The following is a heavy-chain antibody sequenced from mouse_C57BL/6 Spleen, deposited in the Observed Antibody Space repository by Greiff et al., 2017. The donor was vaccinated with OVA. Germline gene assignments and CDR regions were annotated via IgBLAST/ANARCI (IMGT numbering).Heavy chain of an antibody. CDR1: GFTFSSYA. Sequence: EVQLVESGGGLVKPGGSLKLSCAASGFTFSSYAMSWVRQTPEKRLEWVATISDGGSYTYYPDNVKGRFTISRDNAKNNLYLQMSHLKSEDTAMYYCAVYYGNSWFAYWGQGTLVTVSA. J-gene: IGHJ3*01. V-gene: IGHV5-4*01. CDR2: ISDGGSYT. CDR3: AVYYGNSWFAY. D-gene: IGHD2-1*01.